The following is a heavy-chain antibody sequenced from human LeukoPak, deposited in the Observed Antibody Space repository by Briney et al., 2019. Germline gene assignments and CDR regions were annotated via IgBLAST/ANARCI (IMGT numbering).Heavy chain of an antibody. CDR1: GFTFSSYA. V-gene: IGHV3-23*01. D-gene: IGHD6-6*01. Sequence: GGSLRLSCAASGFTFSSYAMSWVRQAPGKGLEWVSAISGSGGSTYYADSVKGRFTISRDNSKNTLYLQMNSLRAEDTAVYYCAKDPRRSIAALYWYFDLWGRGTLVTVSS. CDR2: ISGSGGST. CDR3: AKDPRRSIAALYWYFDL. J-gene: IGHJ2*01.